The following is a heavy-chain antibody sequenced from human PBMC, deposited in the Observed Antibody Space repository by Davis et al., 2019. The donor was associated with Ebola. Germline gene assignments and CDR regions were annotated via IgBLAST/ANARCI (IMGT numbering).Heavy chain of an antibody. CDR2: FDPEDNEI. V-gene: IGHV1-24*01. CDR3: AAGGSRGGFDV. Sequence: ASVKVSCKASGGTFSSYAISWVRQAPGQGLEWMGNFDPEDNEIIYAHKFEGRVTMTEDTSTHTAYMELSSLRSDDSAVYYCAAGGSRGGFDVWGQGTMVTVS. J-gene: IGHJ3*01. D-gene: IGHD1-26*01. CDR1: GGTFSSYA.